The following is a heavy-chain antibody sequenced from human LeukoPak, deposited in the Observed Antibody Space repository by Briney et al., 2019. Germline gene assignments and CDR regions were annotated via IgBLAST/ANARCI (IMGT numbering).Heavy chain of an antibody. CDR3: ARERGSSWLNWFDP. Sequence: GGSLRLSCAASGFTFSDYYMSWIRQAPGEGLEWVSYISSSGSTIYYADSVKGRFTISRDNAKNSLYLQMNSLRAEDTAVYYCARERGSSWLNWFDPWGQGTLVTVSS. V-gene: IGHV3-11*01. CDR2: ISSSGSTI. D-gene: IGHD6-13*01. J-gene: IGHJ5*02. CDR1: GFTFSDYY.